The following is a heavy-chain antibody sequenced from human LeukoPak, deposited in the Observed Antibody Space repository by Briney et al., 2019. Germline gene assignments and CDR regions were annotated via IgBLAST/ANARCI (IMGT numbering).Heavy chain of an antibody. CDR3: AKSKGARHLDY. V-gene: IGHV3-7*03. J-gene: IGHJ4*02. CDR1: GFTFSSRDW. CDR2: IKQDGSEK. D-gene: IGHD4/OR15-4a*01. Sequence: GGSLRLSCVASGFTFSSRDWMTWVRQAPGKGLEWVANIKQDGSEKNYVDSVKGRFTISRDNAKNSVDLQMNSLRAEDTAVYYCAKSKGARHLDYWGQGTLVTVSS.